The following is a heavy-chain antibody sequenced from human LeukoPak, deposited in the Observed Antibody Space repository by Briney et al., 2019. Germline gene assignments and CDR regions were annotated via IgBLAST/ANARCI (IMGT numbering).Heavy chain of an antibody. CDR3: ARIDTAMDNWFDP. V-gene: IGHV1-2*04. D-gene: IGHD5-18*01. Sequence: ASVKVSCKASGYTFTGYYMHWVRQAPGQGLEWMGWINPNSGGTNYAQKFQGWVTMTRDTSISTAYMELSSLRSEDTAVYYCARIDTAMDNWFDPWGQGTLVTVSS. CDR2: INPNSGGT. J-gene: IGHJ5*02. CDR1: GYTFTGYY.